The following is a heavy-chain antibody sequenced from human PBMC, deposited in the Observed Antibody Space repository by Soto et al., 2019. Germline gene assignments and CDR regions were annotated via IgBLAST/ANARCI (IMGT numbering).Heavy chain of an antibody. CDR1: GGSSFSYY. V-gene: IGHV4-59*01. J-gene: IGHJ4*02. CDR2: IYYTGNT. CDR3: ARGSTAGGWYDY. D-gene: IGHD6-19*01. Sequence: PSETLSLTCIVGGGSSFSYYWSWLRQSPGKGLEWIGYIYYTGNTNYNPSLKSRVTMAVDTSKRQFSLQLTSVTAADTAVYYCARGSTAGGWYDYWGQGTRVTVSS.